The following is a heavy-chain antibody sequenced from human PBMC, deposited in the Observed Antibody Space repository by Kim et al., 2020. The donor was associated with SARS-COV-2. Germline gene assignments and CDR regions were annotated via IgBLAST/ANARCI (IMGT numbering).Heavy chain of an antibody. CDR1: GGSVSSGSYY. CDR2: IYYSGST. D-gene: IGHD3-10*01. CDR3: ARDLYWFGESGYGMDV. V-gene: IGHV4-61*01. J-gene: IGHJ6*02. Sequence: SETLSLTCTVSGGSVSSGSYYWSWIRQPPGKGLEWIGYIYYSGSTNYNPSLKSRVTISVDTSKNQFSLKLSSVTAADTAVYYCARDLYWFGESGYGMDVWGQGTTVTVSS.